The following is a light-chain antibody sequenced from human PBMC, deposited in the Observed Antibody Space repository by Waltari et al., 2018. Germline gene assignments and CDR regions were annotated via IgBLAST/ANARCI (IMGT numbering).Light chain of an antibody. CDR2: RAS. V-gene: IGKV3-15*01. Sequence: IVITPVPATLSVSPGERATLSCRASQSVSSNLAWYQQKPGQSPRLLIYRASTRATGIAARFSGSGSGTEFTLTISSLQSEDFALYYCQQYNDWPRTFGQGTKVEI. CDR1: QSVSSN. J-gene: IGKJ1*01. CDR3: QQYNDWPRT.